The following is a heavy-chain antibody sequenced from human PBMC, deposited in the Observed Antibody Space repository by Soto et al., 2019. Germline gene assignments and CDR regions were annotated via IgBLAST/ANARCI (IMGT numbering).Heavy chain of an antibody. V-gene: IGHV3-30-3*01. CDR1: GFTFSSYA. Sequence: QVQLVESGGGVVQPGRSLRLSCAASGFTFSSYAMHWVRQAPGKGLEWVAVISYDGSNKYYADSVKGRFTISRDNSKNTLYLQMTRLGAEDTAVYYCAQRAFDIWGQGTMVTVSS. CDR3: AQRAFDI. J-gene: IGHJ3*02. D-gene: IGHD6-25*01. CDR2: ISYDGSNK.